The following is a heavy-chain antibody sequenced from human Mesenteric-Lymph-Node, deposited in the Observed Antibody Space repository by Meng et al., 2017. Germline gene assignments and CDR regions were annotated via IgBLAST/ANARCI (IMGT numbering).Heavy chain of an antibody. V-gene: IGHV3-30*01. CDR2: ISYDGSNK. CDR3: ARSFYDYVWGSYRPYYFDY. J-gene: IGHJ4*02. Sequence: GESLKISCAASGFTFSSYAMHWVRQAPGKGLEWGAVISYDGSNKYYADSVKGRFTISRDNSKNTLYLQMNSLRAEDTAVYYCARSFYDYVWGSYRPYYFDYWGQGTLVTVSS. D-gene: IGHD3-16*02. CDR1: GFTFSSYA.